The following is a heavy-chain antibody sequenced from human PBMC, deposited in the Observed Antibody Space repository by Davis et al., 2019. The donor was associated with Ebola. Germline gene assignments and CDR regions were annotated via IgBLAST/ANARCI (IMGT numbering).Heavy chain of an antibody. CDR1: GGTFSSYA. CDR3: ARGVVPAAIPYYYYYMDV. V-gene: IGHV1-69*13. CDR2: IIPIFGTA. Sequence: SVKVSCKASGGTFSSYAISWVRQAPGQGLEWMGGIIPIFGTANYAQKFQGRVTITADESTSTAYMELSSLRSEDTAVYYCARGVVPAAIPYYYYYMDVWGKGTTVTVSS. D-gene: IGHD2-2*01. J-gene: IGHJ6*03.